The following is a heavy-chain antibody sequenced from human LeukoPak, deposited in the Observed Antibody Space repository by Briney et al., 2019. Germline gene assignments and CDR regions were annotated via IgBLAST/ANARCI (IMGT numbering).Heavy chain of an antibody. CDR3: ASRSTDTAMAY. CDR2: IYSGGST. D-gene: IGHD5-18*01. J-gene: IGHJ4*02. V-gene: IGHV3-53*01. Sequence: GGSLRLPCAASGFTVSSNYMSWVRQAPGKGLEWVSVIYSGGSTYYADSVKGRFTISRDNSKNTLYLQMNSLRAEDTAVYYCASRSTDTAMAYWGQGTLVTVSS. CDR1: GFTVSSNY.